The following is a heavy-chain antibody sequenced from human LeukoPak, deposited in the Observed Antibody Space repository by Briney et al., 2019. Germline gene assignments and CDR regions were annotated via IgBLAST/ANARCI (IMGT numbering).Heavy chain of an antibody. J-gene: IGHJ4*02. V-gene: IGHV3-48*04. CDR1: GFTFSSYN. CDR3: ARDPPALEDLDY. Sequence: PGGSLRLSCAASGFTFSSYNMNWVRQAPGKGLEWVSYISGRGNTIKYADSVKGRFTISRDNGKNSLYLHMSSLRAEDTAVYYCARDPPALEDLDYWGQGTQVTVSS. CDR2: ISGRGNTI.